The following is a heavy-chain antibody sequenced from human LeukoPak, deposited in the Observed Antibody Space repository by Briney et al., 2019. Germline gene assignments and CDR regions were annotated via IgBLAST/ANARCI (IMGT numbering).Heavy chain of an antibody. CDR2: ISGSGGST. Sequence: GGSLRLSCAASGFTFSSYAMSWVRQAPGKGLEWVSAISGSGGSTYYADSVKGRFTISRDNSKNTLYLQMNSLRAEDTAVYYCAKVRTRDGYNYRYYGMDVWGQGTTVTVPS. D-gene: IGHD5-24*01. CDR3: AKVRTRDGYNYRYYGMDV. J-gene: IGHJ6*02. V-gene: IGHV3-23*01. CDR1: GFTFSSYA.